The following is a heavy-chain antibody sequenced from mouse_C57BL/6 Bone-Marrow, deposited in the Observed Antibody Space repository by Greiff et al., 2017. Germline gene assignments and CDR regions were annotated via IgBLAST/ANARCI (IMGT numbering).Heavy chain of an antibody. J-gene: IGHJ4*01. CDR2: IDPNSGGT. V-gene: IGHV1-72*01. CDR3: AREGLLRPSYAMDY. Sequence: QVQLKQPGAELVKPGASVKLSCKASGYTFTSYWMHWVKQRPGRGLEWIGRIDPNSGGTKYNEKFKSKATLTVDKPSSTAYMQLSSLTSEDSAVYYCAREGLLRPSYAMDYWGQGTSVTVSS. D-gene: IGHD1-2*01. CDR1: GYTFTSYW.